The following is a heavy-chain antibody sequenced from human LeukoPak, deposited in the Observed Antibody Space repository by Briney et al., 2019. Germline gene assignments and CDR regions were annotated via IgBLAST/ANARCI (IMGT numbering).Heavy chain of an antibody. CDR3: ARGGDLGVVIIPVFMGFDG. V-gene: IGHV1-18*01. D-gene: IGHD3-3*01. J-gene: IGHJ5*02. Sequence: ASVKVSCKASGYTFTSYGISWVRQAPGQGLEWMGWINSYNGNTNYAQKLQGRVTMTTDTSTSTAYMELRSLRSDDTDVYYFARGGDLGVVIIPVFMGFDGWGEGTLVT. CDR2: INSYNGNT. CDR1: GYTFTSYG.